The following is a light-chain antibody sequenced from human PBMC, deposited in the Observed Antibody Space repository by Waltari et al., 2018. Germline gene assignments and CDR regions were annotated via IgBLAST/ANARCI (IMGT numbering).Light chain of an antibody. CDR1: QSVFSRSSNKNY. V-gene: IGKV4-1*01. Sequence: DIGVTLSPVSLAVSLGERPSISCKSSQSVFSRSSNKNYLAWYQQKPGQPPKLIAYWASTRESGVPVRFSASGSGTDFTLTISGLQAEDVAVYYCQQYYSDPKTFGQGTKVEIK. CDR2: WAS. J-gene: IGKJ1*01. CDR3: QQYYSDPKT.